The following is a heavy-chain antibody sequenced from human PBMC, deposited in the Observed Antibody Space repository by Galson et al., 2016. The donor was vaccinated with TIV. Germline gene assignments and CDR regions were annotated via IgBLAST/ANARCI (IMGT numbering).Heavy chain of an antibody. D-gene: IGHD2-15*01. V-gene: IGHV1-2*06. Sequence: SVKVSCKASGYTFRDYPINWVRQAPGQGLEWMGRINPNSAGTNYAQNFQGRVTMTRDTSISTAYMELSRLRSDDTAVYFCARDRGYDDTGPYNYYDMDVWDKGTTVTVSS. CDR3: ARDRGYDDTGPYNYYDMDV. CDR1: GYTFRDYP. CDR2: INPNSAGT. J-gene: IGHJ6*03.